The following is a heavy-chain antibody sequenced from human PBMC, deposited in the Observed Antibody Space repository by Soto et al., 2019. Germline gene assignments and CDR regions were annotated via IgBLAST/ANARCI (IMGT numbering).Heavy chain of an antibody. V-gene: IGHV3-33*01. CDR3: ASEQQLAFDY. D-gene: IGHD6-13*01. CDR2: IWYDGSNK. J-gene: IGHJ4*02. CDR1: GFTFSRYG. Sequence: QVQLVESGGGVVQPGRSLRLSCAASGFTFSRYGMHWVRKSPGKGLEWVAVIWYDGSNKYYADSVKGRFTISRDNSKNTLYLQMNSLRAEDTAVYYCASEQQLAFDYWGQGTLVTVSS.